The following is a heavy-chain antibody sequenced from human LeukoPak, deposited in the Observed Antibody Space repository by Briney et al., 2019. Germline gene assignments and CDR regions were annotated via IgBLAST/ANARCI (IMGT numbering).Heavy chain of an antibody. V-gene: IGHV4-4*07. CDR2: IYTSGST. Sequence: SETLSLTCTVSGGSISSYYWSWIRQPAGKRLEWIGRIYTSGSTNYNPSLKSRVTMSVDTSKKQFSLKLSSVTVADTAVYYCARTSGSSEFGYYFDYWGQGTLVTVSS. J-gene: IGHJ4*02. CDR1: GGSISSYY. D-gene: IGHD3-10*01. CDR3: ARTSGSSEFGYYFDY.